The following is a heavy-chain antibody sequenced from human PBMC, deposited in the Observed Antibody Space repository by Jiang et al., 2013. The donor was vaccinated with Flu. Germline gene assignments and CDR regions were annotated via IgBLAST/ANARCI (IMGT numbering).Heavy chain of an antibody. J-gene: IGHJ4*02. CDR1: GFTFSSYA. CDR3: AKDQLLWFGELFDY. Sequence: EVQLLESGEAWYSLGGPVRLSCAASGFTFSSYAMSWVRQAPGKGLEWVSAISGSGGSTYYADSVKGRFTISRDNSKNTLYLQMNSLRAEDTAVYYCAKDQLLWFGELFDYWGQGTLVTVSS. D-gene: IGHD3-10*01. V-gene: IGHV3-23*01. CDR2: ISGSGGST.